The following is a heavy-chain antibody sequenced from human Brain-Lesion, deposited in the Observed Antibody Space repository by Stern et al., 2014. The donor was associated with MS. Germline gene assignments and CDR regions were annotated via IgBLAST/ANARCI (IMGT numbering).Heavy chain of an antibody. Sequence: QVQLVESGPGLVKPSQTLSLTCTVSGGSISSDEYYWSWISPPPGKGLEWIGDLYYSGSTYYHPFLQRGVTISLDTSKNQFSLKLRSVTAADTAVYYCARAITRITRFGAAKIRVNGMDGWGQGTTVTVSS. V-gene: IGHV4-30-4*01. D-gene: IGHD3-3*01. J-gene: IGHJ6*02. CDR2: LYYSGST. CDR3: ARAITRITRFGAAKIRVNGMDG. CDR1: GGSISSDEYY.